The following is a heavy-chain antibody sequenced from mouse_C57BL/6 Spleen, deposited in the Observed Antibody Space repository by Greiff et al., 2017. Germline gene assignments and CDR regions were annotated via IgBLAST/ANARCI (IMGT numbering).Heavy chain of an antibody. J-gene: IGHJ4*01. CDR3: TSGTSVVAHYYTMDY. CDR1: GYTFTSYW. CDR2: IHPNSGTT. Sequence: QVQLKQPGAELVKPGASVKLSCKASGYTFTSYWMHWVKQRPGQGLEWIGMIHPNSGTTNYNEKFKSKATLTVDTSSSTAYMQLSRLTSEDSAVYYWTSGTSVVAHYYTMDYGGQGTSVTVSS. D-gene: IGHD1-1*01. V-gene: IGHV1-64*01.